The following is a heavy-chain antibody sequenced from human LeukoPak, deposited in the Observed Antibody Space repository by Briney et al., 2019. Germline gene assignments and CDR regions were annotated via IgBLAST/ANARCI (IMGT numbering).Heavy chain of an antibody. Sequence: SETLSLTCNVSGYSINSGYYWGWIRQPPGKGLEWIGSTYHSGNTYYNPSLKSRVTISVHTSKNQFSLKLSSVSAADTAVYYCARDYSGSFDYWGQGTLVTVSS. CDR3: ARDYSGSFDY. J-gene: IGHJ4*02. V-gene: IGHV4-38-2*02. CDR1: GYSINSGYY. CDR2: TYHSGNT. D-gene: IGHD3-10*01.